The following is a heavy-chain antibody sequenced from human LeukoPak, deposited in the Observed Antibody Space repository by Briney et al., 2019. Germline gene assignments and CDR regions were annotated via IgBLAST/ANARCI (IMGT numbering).Heavy chain of an antibody. CDR1: GGSISSSSYY. J-gene: IGHJ4*02. D-gene: IGHD3-10*01. CDR3: ATSYGSGSYYDY. V-gene: IGHV4-39*01. Sequence: SETLSLTCTVSGGSISSSSYYWGWIRQPPWKGLEWIGSIYYSGSTYYNPSLKSRVTISVDTSKNQFSLKLSSVTAADTAVYYCATSYGSGSYYDYWGQGTLVTVSS. CDR2: IYYSGST.